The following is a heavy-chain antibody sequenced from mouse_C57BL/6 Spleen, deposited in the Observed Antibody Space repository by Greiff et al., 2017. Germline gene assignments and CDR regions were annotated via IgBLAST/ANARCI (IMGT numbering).Heavy chain of an antibody. V-gene: IGHV1-9*01. Sequence: QVQLQQSGAELMKPGASVKLSCKATGYTFTGYWIEWVKQRPGHGLEWIGEILPGSGSTNYNEQVKGKATFTAATSSNTAYMQLSSLITEDAAIYYCARGGYYCWFAYWGQGTLVTVSA. J-gene: IGHJ3*01. D-gene: IGHD2-3*01. CDR2: ILPGSGST. CDR3: ARGGYYCWFAY. CDR1: GYTFTGYW.